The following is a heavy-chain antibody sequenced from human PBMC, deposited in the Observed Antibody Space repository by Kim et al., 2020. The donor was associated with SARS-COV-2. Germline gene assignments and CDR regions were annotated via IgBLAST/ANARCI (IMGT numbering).Heavy chain of an antibody. J-gene: IGHJ3*02. V-gene: IGHV4-39*01. Sequence: SETLSLTCTVSGGSISSSSYYWGWIRQPPGKGLEWIGSIYYSGSTYYNPSLKSRVTISVDTSKNQFSLKLSSVTAADTAVYYCARMPYSSGWLDIWGQGTMVTVSS. CDR3: ARMPYSSGWLDI. CDR2: IYYSGST. D-gene: IGHD6-19*01. CDR1: GGSISSSSYY.